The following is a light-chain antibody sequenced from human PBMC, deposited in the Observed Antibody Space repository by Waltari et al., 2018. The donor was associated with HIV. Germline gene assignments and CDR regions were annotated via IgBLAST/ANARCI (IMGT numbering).Light chain of an antibody. Sequence: QSALTQPASVSGSPGQSITISCPGTGSGVGGYNYVSWYQHHPGKAPKLMIYEVSTRPSGVSNRFSGSKSGNTASLTISGLQAEDEADYYCSSYTSSSTYVFGTGTKVTVL. CDR2: EVS. V-gene: IGLV2-14*01. CDR1: GSGVGGYNY. CDR3: SSYTSSSTYV. J-gene: IGLJ1*01.